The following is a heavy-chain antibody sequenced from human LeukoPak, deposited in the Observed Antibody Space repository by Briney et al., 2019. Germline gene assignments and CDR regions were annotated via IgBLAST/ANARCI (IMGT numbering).Heavy chain of an antibody. Sequence: GASVKPSCKPSVYTFTGYSMHWVRPAPRQGLEWMGWINPNSGGTNYAQKFQGRVTMTRDTSISTAYMELSRLRSDDTAVYYCASLTTWIDYWGQGTLVTVSS. J-gene: IGHJ4*02. D-gene: IGHD4-17*01. CDR1: VYTFTGYS. CDR2: INPNSGGT. CDR3: ASLTTWIDY. V-gene: IGHV1-2*02.